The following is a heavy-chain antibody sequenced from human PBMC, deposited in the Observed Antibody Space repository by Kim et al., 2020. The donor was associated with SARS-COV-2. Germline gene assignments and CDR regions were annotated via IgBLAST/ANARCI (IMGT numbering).Heavy chain of an antibody. CDR1: GGTFSSYA. CDR2: IIPIFGTA. CDR3: ARDAARATGKVD. Sequence: SVKVSCKASGGTFSSYAISWVRQAPGQGLEWMGGIIPIFGTANYAQKFQGRVTITADESTSTAYMELSSLRSEDTAVYYCARDAARATGKVDWGQGTLVTVSS. J-gene: IGHJ4*02. D-gene: IGHD6-25*01. V-gene: IGHV1-69*13.